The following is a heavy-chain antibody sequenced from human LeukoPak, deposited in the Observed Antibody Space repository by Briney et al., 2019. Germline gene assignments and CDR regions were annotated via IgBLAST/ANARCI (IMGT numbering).Heavy chain of an antibody. CDR2: FYYSGST. D-gene: IGHD4-23*01. J-gene: IGHJ4*02. CDR1: GGSLSSYY. Sequence: SETLSLTCTVSGGSLSSYYWSWIRQPPGKGLEWIGYFYYSGSTNYNPSLKSRVTISVETSKNQFSLKLSSVTAADTAVYYCARCDRYGGNTEFLFDYWGQGTLVTVSS. CDR3: ARCDRYGGNTEFLFDY. V-gene: IGHV4-59*01.